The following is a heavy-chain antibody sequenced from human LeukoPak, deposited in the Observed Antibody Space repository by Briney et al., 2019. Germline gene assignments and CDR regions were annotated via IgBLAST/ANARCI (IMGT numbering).Heavy chain of an antibody. CDR1: GFTFSSYA. Sequence: GGSLRLSCAASGFTFSSYAMSWVRQAPGKGLEWVANIKQDGSEKYYVDSVKGRFTISRDNAKNSLYLQMNSLRAEDTAVYYCARDGSSFSYYYYYMDVWGKGTTVTVSS. J-gene: IGHJ6*03. V-gene: IGHV3-7*01. CDR2: IKQDGSEK. CDR3: ARDGSSFSYYYYYMDV. D-gene: IGHD6-6*01.